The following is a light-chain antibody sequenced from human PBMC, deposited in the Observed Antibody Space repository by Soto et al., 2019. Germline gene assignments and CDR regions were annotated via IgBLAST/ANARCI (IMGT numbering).Light chain of an antibody. Sequence: DIQMTQSPSSLSASVGDRVTITCRASQSIGKHLNWYQQKPGKAPKFLIYSVSSLQSGVPSRFSGSGSGTDFTLTINSLQPEDIATYYCQQFDNVPHTFGGGTKVDIK. CDR3: QQFDNVPHT. CDR1: QSIGKH. J-gene: IGKJ4*01. V-gene: IGKV1-39*01. CDR2: SVS.